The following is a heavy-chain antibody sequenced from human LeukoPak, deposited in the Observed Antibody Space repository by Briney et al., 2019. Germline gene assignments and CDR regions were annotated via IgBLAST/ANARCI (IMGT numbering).Heavy chain of an antibody. CDR1: GYTFTGYY. Sequence: ASVKVSCKASGYTFTGYYMHWVRQAPGLGLEWMGWINPNSGGTNYAQKFQGRVTMTRDTSISTAYMELSRLRSDDTAVYYCASVSGSSPLFYFDYWGQGTLVTVSS. V-gene: IGHV1-2*02. J-gene: IGHJ4*02. D-gene: IGHD1-26*01. CDR3: ASVSGSSPLFYFDY. CDR2: INPNSGGT.